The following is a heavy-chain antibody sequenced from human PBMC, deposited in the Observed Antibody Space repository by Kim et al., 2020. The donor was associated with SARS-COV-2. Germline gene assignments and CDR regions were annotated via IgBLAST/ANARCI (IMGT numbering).Heavy chain of an antibody. CDR2: ISADGSGT. CDR1: GFTFDRYA. CDR3: EASDF. Sequence: GGSLRLSCEASGFTFDRYAMSWARQAPGKGLEWVSTISADGSGTHYADSVKGRFIISRDNSKSTLFLHMNRLRAGDTAIYYCEASDFWGQGSLVTVSS. V-gene: IGHV3-23*01. J-gene: IGHJ4*02.